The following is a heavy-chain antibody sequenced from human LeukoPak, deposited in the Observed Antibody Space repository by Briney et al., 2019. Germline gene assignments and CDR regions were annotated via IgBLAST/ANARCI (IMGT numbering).Heavy chain of an antibody. V-gene: IGHV3-23*01. D-gene: IGHD3-22*01. CDR1: GFTFSSYA. Sequence: GGSLRLSCAASGFTFSSYAMSWVRQAPGKGLGWVSAISGSGGSTYYADPVKGRFTISRDNSKNTLYLQMNSLRAEDTAVYYCAKNAWYYYDSSGFDYWGQGTLVTVSS. CDR3: AKNAWYYYDSSGFDY. CDR2: ISGSGGST. J-gene: IGHJ4*02.